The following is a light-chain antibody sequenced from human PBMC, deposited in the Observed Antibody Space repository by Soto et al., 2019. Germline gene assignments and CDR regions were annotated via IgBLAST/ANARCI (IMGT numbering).Light chain of an antibody. J-gene: IGKJ4*01. V-gene: IGKV3-20*01. Sequence: EIVLTQSPGTLSLSPGERATLSCRASQSVSSTYLAWYQQKPGQAPRLLIYDASSSATGIPARFRGSGSGTAFTLTISSLEPEDFAVYYCQQCGRFPVTFGGGTKVEIK. CDR1: QSVSSTY. CDR2: DAS. CDR3: QQCGRFPVT.